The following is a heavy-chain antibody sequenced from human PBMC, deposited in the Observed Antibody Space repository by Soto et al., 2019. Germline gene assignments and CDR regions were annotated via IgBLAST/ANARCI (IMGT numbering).Heavy chain of an antibody. CDR3: AKDASPHSSRYGILDH. V-gene: IGHV3-30*18. J-gene: IGHJ4*02. CDR1: GVTFGTYA. Sequence: GGSLRLSCAASGVTFGTYAMHWVRQAPGKGLEWVAVITHDGSNEYYADSVKGRFTMSRDNSKNTLYLQMNSLRAEDTAVYYCAKDASPHSSRYGILDHWGRGTLVTVSS. CDR2: ITHDGSNE. D-gene: IGHD2-15*01.